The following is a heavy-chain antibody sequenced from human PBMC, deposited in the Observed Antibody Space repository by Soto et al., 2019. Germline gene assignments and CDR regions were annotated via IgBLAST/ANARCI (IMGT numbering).Heavy chain of an antibody. D-gene: IGHD3-22*01. CDR2: IYYSGST. J-gene: IGHJ4*02. CDR3: ARYDSSGYSRVSYFDY. CDR1: GGSISSYY. Sequence: PSETLSLTCTVSGGSISSYYWSWIRQPPGKGLEWIGYIYYSGSTNYNPSLKSRVTISVDTSKNQFSLKLSSVTAADTAVYYCARYDSSGYSRVSYFDYWGQGTLVTVSS. V-gene: IGHV4-59*01.